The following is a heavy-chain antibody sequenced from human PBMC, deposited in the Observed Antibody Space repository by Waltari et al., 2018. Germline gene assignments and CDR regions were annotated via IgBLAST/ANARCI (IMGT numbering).Heavy chain of an antibody. J-gene: IGHJ4*02. V-gene: IGHV1-69*05. CDR2: IIPIFGTA. CDR3: ARGYCTGGVCSLDY. CDR1: GGTFSSYA. D-gene: IGHD2-8*02. Sequence: QVQLVQSGAEVKKPGSSVKVSCQASGGTFSSYAIRWVRPAPGQGLEWMGGIIPIFGTANYAQKFQGRVTITTDESTSTAYMELSSLRSEDTAVYYCARGYCTGGVCSLDYWGQGTLVTVSS.